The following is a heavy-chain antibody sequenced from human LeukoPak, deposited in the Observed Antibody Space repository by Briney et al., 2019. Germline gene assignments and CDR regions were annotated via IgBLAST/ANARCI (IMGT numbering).Heavy chain of an antibody. V-gene: IGHV4-4*07. Sequence: SETLSLTCTVSGGSISTYYWSWIRQPAGKGLEWIGRIYTSGSTNYNPSLKSRVTMSVDTSRNQFSLKLSSVTAADTAVYYCARDLSNRGRDYYYYMDVWGKGTTVTVSS. CDR1: GGSISTYY. CDR2: IYTSGST. CDR3: ARDLSNRGRDYYYYMDV. D-gene: IGHD7-27*01. J-gene: IGHJ6*03.